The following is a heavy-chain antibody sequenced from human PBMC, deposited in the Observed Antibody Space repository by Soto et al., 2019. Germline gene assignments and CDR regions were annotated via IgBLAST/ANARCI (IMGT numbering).Heavy chain of an antibody. CDR1: GGTFSSYA. Sequence: ASVKVSCKASGGTFSSYAISWVRQAPGQGLEWMGGIIPIFGTANYAQKFQGRVTITADESTSTAYMELSSLRSEDTAVYYCASGLIAVAGTGDYYYGMDVWGQGTTVTVSS. CDR3: ASGLIAVAGTGDYYYGMDV. J-gene: IGHJ6*02. V-gene: IGHV1-69*13. D-gene: IGHD6-19*01. CDR2: IIPIFGTA.